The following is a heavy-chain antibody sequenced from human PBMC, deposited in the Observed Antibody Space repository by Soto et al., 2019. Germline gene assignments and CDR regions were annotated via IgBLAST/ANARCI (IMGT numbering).Heavy chain of an antibody. CDR1: GFTFSGYW. CDR3: ARAPYSNAWYRFDL. Sequence: PGGSLRLSCEASGFTFSGYWMSWVRQAPGKGLEWVADIKHDGSVQYYVDSVKGRLTISRDNAKKQLYLQMNGLRAEDTARYYCARAPYSNAWYRFDLWGQGTLVTVSS. J-gene: IGHJ4*02. D-gene: IGHD4-4*01. CDR2: IKHDGSVQ. V-gene: IGHV3-7*03.